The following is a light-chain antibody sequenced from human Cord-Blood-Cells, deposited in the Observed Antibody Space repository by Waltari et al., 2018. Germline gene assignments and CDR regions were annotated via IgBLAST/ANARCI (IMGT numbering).Light chain of an antibody. CDR1: QSISSY. V-gene: IGKV1-39*01. J-gene: IGKJ2*01. CDR3: QQSYSTPMYT. CDR2: AAS. Sequence: DIQMTQSPSSLSASVGDRVTITCRASQSISSYLNWYQQKPGKAPKLLIYAASSLQSGFQSRFSGSGSGTDFTLTISSLQPEDFATYYCQQSYSTPMYTFGQGTKLEIK.